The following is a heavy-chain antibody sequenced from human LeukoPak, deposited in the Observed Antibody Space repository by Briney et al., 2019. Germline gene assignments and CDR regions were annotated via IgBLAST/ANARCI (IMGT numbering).Heavy chain of an antibody. CDR1: GGSISSYY. D-gene: IGHD3-3*02. Sequence: SGTESLTCTVSGGSISSYYWSWIRQPAGKGLEWIGRIYTSGSTNYNPSLKSPVTMSVDTSKNQFSLKLSSVTAADTAVYYCARDRHFALIFDYWGQGTLVTVSS. CDR2: IYTSGST. J-gene: IGHJ4*02. V-gene: IGHV4-4*07. CDR3: ARDRHFALIFDY.